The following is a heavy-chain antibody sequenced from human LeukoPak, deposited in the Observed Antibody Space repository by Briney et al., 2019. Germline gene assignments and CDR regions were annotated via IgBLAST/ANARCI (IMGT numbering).Heavy chain of an antibody. Sequence: PGGSLRLSCAASGFTFSSYSMNWVRQAPGKGLEWVSSISSSSSYIYYADSVKGRFTISRGNAKHSLYLQMNSLRAEDTAVYYCARLGYCSSTSCPIRYWGQGTLVTVSS. CDR3: ARLGYCSSTSCPIRY. CDR2: ISSSSSYI. V-gene: IGHV3-21*01. CDR1: GFTFSSYS. D-gene: IGHD2-2*01. J-gene: IGHJ4*02.